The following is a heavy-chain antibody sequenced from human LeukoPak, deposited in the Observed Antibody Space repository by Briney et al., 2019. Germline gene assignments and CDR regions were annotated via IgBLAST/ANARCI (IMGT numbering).Heavy chain of an antibody. CDR3: ARDATTAVGWVYMDV. V-gene: IGHV3-48*03. Sequence: HPGGSLRLSCAASGFTFSSFEMNWVRQAPGRGLEWLSHISTSGGTKYYADSVKGRFTISRDNAENSVYLQMSGLTAEDTGLYYCARDATTAVGWVYMDVWGKGTTVTISS. CDR1: GFTFSSFE. J-gene: IGHJ6*03. D-gene: IGHD6-13*01. CDR2: ISTSGGTK.